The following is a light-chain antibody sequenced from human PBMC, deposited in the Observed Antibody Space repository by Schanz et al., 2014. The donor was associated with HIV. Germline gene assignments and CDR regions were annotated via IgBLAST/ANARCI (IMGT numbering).Light chain of an antibody. CDR1: QGVSSSY. CDR3: HQYGSSPRT. J-gene: IGKJ1*01. V-gene: IGKV3-20*01. CDR2: GAS. Sequence: EIVLTQSPGTLSLSPGDRATLSCRASQGVSSSYLAWYQQRLGQAPRLVIYGASIRATGIPDRFSGSGSGTDFTLTITRLEPEDFAVYYCHQYGSSPRTFGQGTKVEI.